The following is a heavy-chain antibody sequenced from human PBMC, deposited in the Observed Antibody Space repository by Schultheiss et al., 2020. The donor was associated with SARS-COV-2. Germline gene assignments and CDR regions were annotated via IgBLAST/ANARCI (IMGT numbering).Heavy chain of an antibody. CDR2: IYTSGST. V-gene: IGHV4-4*07. CDR3: ARDQYTGNFDL. Sequence: SQTLSLTCTVSGGSIGSYYWSWIRQPAGKGLEWIGRIYTSGSTNYNPSLKSRVTMSVDTSKNQFSLKLSSVTAADTAVYYCARDQYTGNFDLWGRGTLVTVSS. J-gene: IGHJ2*01. CDR1: GGSIGSYY. D-gene: IGHD1-26*01.